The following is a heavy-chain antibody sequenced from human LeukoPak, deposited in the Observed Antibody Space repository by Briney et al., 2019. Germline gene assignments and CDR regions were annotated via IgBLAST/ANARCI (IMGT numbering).Heavy chain of an antibody. J-gene: IGHJ4*02. CDR1: GYTFTGYY. CDR3: ARGRLLVATIHRFDY. CDR2: INPNSGGT. D-gene: IGHD5-12*01. V-gene: IGHV1-2*02. Sequence: ASVKVSCKASGYTFTGYYMHWVRQAPGQGLEWMGWINPNSGGTNYAQKFQGRVTMARDTSISTAYMELSRLRSDDTAVYYCARGRLLVATIHRFDYWGQGTLVSVSS.